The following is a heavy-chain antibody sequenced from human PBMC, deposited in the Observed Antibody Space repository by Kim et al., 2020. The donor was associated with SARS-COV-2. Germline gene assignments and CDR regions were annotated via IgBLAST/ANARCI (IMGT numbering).Heavy chain of an antibody. CDR2: T. Sequence: TSYTPSLRGRVPISVDTSNNQFSLKLSSVTAADTAVYYCARVDSSGFDYWGQGTLVTVSS. V-gene: IGHV4-30-2*04. D-gene: IGHD6-19*01. J-gene: IGHJ4*02. CDR3: ARVDSSGFDY.